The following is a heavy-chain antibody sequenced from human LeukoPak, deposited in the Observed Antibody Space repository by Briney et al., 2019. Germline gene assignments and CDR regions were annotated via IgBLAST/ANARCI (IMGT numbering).Heavy chain of an antibody. V-gene: IGHV1-46*01. Sequence: WASVKVSCKASGYTFTSYYMHWVRQAPGQGLEWMGIINPSGDRTSYAQKIQGRVTMTRDTSTSTVYMELSSLTSEDTAVYYCARDIGSGYYNFDYWGQGTLVTVSS. D-gene: IGHD5-12*01. CDR3: ARDIGSGYYNFDY. J-gene: IGHJ4*02. CDR2: INPSGDRT. CDR1: GYTFTSYY.